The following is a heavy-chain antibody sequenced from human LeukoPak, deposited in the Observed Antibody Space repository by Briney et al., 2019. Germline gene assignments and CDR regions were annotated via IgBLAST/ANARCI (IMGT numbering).Heavy chain of an antibody. D-gene: IGHD3-10*01. CDR2: ISSSSSYI. J-gene: IGHJ4*02. Sequence: GGSLRLSCAASGFTFSSYSMNWVRQAPGKGLEWVSFISSSSSYIYYADSVKGRFTISRDNAKNSLYVQMNSLRAEDTAVYYCARGEYGSGNYHIDYWGQGTLVTVSS. CDR3: ARGEYGSGNYHIDY. V-gene: IGHV3-21*01. CDR1: GFTFSSYS.